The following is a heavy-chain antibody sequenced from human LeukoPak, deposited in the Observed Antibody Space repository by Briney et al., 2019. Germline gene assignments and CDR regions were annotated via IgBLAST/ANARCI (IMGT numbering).Heavy chain of an antibody. Sequence: GGSLRLSRAASGFTFDDYAMHWVRQVPGKGLEWVSLISGDGGSTYYADSVKGRFTTSRDNSKNSLYLQMNSLRTEDTALYYCAKDIYSRRGSYFEHWGQGTLVTVSS. J-gene: IGHJ1*01. CDR3: AKDIYSRRGSYFEH. V-gene: IGHV3-43*02. CDR1: GFTFDDYA. D-gene: IGHD2-15*01. CDR2: ISGDGGST.